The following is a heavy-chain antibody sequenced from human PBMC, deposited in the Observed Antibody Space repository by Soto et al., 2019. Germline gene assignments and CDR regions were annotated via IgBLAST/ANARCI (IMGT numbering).Heavy chain of an antibody. CDR2: IKSGGPT. J-gene: IGHJ5*01. CDR1: GFTFSDAW. D-gene: IGHD2-21*02. Sequence: PGGSLRLSCAASGFTFSDAWMSWVRQAPGKGLEWVGRIKSGGPTDYAAPVKGRFTISRDDSKNTVYLQMNSLKTEDTAVYYCTWTATNWFASWGQGTLVTVSS. V-gene: IGHV3-15*01. CDR3: TWTATNWFAS.